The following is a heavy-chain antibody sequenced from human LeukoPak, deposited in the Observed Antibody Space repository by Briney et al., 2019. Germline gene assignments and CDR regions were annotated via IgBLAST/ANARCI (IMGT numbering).Heavy chain of an antibody. CDR1: GYSFTSYG. Sequence: RGESLKISCKGSGYSFTSYGIAWVRQMPGKGLEWMGIIYPGDSDTRYSPSFQGQVTISADKSINTAYLQWSSLKASDTAMYYCARHLLPGGPTHGYFHHWGQGTLVTVSS. CDR3: ARHLLPGGPTHGYFHH. D-gene: IGHD3-10*01. CDR2: IYPGDSDT. J-gene: IGHJ1*01. V-gene: IGHV5-51*01.